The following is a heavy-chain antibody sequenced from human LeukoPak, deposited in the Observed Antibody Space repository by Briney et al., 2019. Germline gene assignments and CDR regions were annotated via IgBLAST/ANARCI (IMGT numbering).Heavy chain of an antibody. CDR3: ARVLHPQSSSWFIDY. J-gene: IGHJ4*02. CDR2: IYYTGNT. CDR1: GGSISSYY. V-gene: IGHV4-59*01. Sequence: SETLSLTCTVSGGSISSYYWTWIRQPPGKGLEWIGYIYYTGNTNYNLSLKSRVNISVDTSRNQFSLKLSSMTAADTAVYYCARVLHPQSSSWFIDYWGQGIPVTVSS. D-gene: IGHD6-13*01.